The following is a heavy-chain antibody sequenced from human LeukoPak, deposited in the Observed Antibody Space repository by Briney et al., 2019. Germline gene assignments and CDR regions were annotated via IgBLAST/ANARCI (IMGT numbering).Heavy chain of an antibody. Sequence: PSETLSLTCTVSGGSISSSSYYWGWIRQPPGKGLEWIGSIYYSGSTYYNPSRKSRVTISVDTSKNQFSLKLSSVTAADTAVYYCASQDERITMVRGVIRFDYWGQGNLVTVSS. CDR2: IYYSGST. CDR1: GGSISSSSYY. CDR3: ASQDERITMVRGVIRFDY. D-gene: IGHD3-10*01. V-gene: IGHV4-39*01. J-gene: IGHJ4*02.